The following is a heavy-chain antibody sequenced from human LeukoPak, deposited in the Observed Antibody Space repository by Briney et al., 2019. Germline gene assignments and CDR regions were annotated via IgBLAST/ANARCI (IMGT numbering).Heavy chain of an antibody. V-gene: IGHV4-39*07. D-gene: IGHD4-11*01. Sequence: PSETLSLTCTVSGGSISSSSYYWGWIRQPPGKGLEWIGSIYYSGSTYYNPSLKSRVTISVDTSKNQFSLKLSSVTAADTAVYYCARASMTTESFDYWGQGTLVTVSS. CDR3: ARASMTTESFDY. J-gene: IGHJ4*02. CDR2: IYYSGST. CDR1: GGSISSSSYY.